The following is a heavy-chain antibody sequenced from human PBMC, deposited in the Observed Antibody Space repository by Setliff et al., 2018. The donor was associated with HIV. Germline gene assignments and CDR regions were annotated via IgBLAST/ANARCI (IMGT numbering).Heavy chain of an antibody. CDR3: ARGASSYDYGDYRVLVY. V-gene: IGHV1-2*02. Sequence: ASVKVSCKTSGYTFTGYYMHWVRQAPGQGLEWMGWINPKSGGTKYAQTFQARVTMTRDTSISTAYMELSRLRSDDTAVYYCARGASSYDYGDYRVLVYWGQGSLVTVSS. CDR1: GYTFTGYY. CDR2: INPKSGGT. J-gene: IGHJ4*02. D-gene: IGHD4-17*01.